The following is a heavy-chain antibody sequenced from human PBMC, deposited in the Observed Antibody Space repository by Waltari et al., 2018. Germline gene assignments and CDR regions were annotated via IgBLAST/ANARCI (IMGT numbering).Heavy chain of an antibody. CDR1: GYSISSGYY. Sequence: QVQLQESGPGLVKPSETLSLTCAVSGYSISSGYYWGWIRQPPGKGLEWFGTIYHSGSTYYNPSLKSRVTISVYTSKNQFSLKLSSVTAADTAVYYCARVPMVRGVLAFMDVWGQGTTVTVSS. CDR2: IYHSGST. J-gene: IGHJ6*02. CDR3: ARVPMVRGVLAFMDV. V-gene: IGHV4-38-2*01. D-gene: IGHD3-10*01.